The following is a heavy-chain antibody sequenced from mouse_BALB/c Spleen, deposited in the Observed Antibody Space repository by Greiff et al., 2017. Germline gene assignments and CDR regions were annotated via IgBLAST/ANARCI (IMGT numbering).Heavy chain of an antibody. CDR1: GFSLTSYG. V-gene: IGHV2-9*02. D-gene: IGHD2-12*01. CDR3: AREAYYRPRRYFDY. J-gene: IGHJ2*01. Sequence: VQLQESGPGLVAPSQSLSITCTVSGFSLTSYGVHWVRQPPGKGLEWLGVIWAGGSTNYNSALMSRLSISKDNSKSQVFLKMNSLQTDDTAMYYCAREAYYRPRRYFDYWGQGTTLTVSS. CDR2: IWAGGST.